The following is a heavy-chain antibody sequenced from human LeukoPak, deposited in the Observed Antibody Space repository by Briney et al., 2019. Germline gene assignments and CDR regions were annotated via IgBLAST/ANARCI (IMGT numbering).Heavy chain of an antibody. V-gene: IGHV4-34*01. D-gene: IGHD4-17*01. CDR2: INHSGST. CDR1: GGSFSGYY. J-gene: IGHJ4*02. Sequence: PSETLSLTCAVCGGSFSGYYWSWIRQPPGKGLEWIGEINHSGSTNYNPSLKSRVTISVDTSKNQFSLKLSSVTAADTAVYYCARRGDYGDYYFDYWGQGTLVTVSS. CDR3: ARRGDYGDYYFDY.